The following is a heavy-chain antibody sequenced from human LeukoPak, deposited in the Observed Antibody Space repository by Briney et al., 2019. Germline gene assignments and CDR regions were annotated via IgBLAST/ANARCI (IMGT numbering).Heavy chain of an antibody. CDR2: ISYDGSNK. CDR3: AKDSLSSSS. D-gene: IGHD6-6*01. V-gene: IGHV3-30-3*01. CDR1: GFTFSSYA. Sequence: GGSLRLSCAASGFTFSSYAMDWVRQAPGKGLEWVAVISYDGSNKYYADSVKGRFTISRDNSKNTLYLQMNSLRAEDTAVYYCAKDSLSSSSWGQGTLVTVSS. J-gene: IGHJ4*02.